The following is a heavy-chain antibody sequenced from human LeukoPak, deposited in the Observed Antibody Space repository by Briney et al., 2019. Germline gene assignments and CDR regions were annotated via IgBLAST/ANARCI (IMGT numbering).Heavy chain of an antibody. CDR3: ARDEEVNYSGSGSYPDF. V-gene: IGHV3-33*01. Sequence: PGGSLRLSCAASGFTFSSYGMHWVRRAPGKGLEGVALIWNDGSNKHYADSVKARFTISRDTSKNTLYLQLNRLRAEDTAVYYCARDEEVNYSGSGSYPDFWGQGTLVTVSS. D-gene: IGHD3-10*01. CDR1: GFTFSSYG. CDR2: IWNDGSNK. J-gene: IGHJ4*02.